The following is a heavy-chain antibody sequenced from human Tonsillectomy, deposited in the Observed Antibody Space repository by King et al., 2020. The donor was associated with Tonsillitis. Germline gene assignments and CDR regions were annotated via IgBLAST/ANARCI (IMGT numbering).Heavy chain of an antibody. J-gene: IGHJ5*02. V-gene: IGHV3-48*02. D-gene: IGHD3-10*01. CDR1: GFTFSDYG. Sequence: VQLVESGGGLVQPGGFLRLSCAASGFTFSDYGMKWVRQAPGKGLEWVSYISRSGTRRFYTDSVKGRFTISRDNAKHCLYLQMNSLRDEDTAIYYCARVPFGDYYGSGTYEDPWGQGTLVTVSS. CDR3: ARVPFGDYYGSGTYEDP. CDR2: ISRSGTRR.